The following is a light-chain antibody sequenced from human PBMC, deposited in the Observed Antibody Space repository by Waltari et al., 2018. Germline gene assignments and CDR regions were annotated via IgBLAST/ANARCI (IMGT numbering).Light chain of an antibody. CDR1: SRDVGGYNY. J-gene: IGLJ2*01. CDR2: DVT. V-gene: IGLV2-11*02. CDR3: CSYAGSYIFTV. Sequence: QSALTQPRSVSGSPGQSVTISCTGTSRDVGGYNYVSWHQQHPGKAPKVIIYDVTKRPSGVPDRFSGSKSGNTASLTISGLQAEDEADYYCCSYAGSYIFTVFGGGTKLTVL.